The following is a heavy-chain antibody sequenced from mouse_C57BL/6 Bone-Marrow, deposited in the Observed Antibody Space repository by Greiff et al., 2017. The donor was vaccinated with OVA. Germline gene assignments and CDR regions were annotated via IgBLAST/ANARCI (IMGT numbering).Heavy chain of an antibody. Sequence: QVQLQQPGAELVKPGASVKMSCKASGYTFTSYWITWVKQRPGQGLEWIGDIYPGSGSTNYNEKFKSKATLTVDTSSSTAYMQLSSLTSEDSAVYYCAREGITTVVALDYWGQGTTLTVSS. V-gene: IGHV1-55*01. CDR3: AREGITTVVALDY. D-gene: IGHD1-1*01. J-gene: IGHJ2*01. CDR2: IYPGSGST. CDR1: GYTFTSYW.